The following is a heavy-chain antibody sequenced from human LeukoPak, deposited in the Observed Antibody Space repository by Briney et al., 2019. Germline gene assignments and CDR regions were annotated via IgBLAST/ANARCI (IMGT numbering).Heavy chain of an antibody. CDR1: GFPFSSYG. V-gene: IGHV3-21*01. J-gene: IGHJ5*02. CDR2: IGSSGSYI. D-gene: IGHD5-12*01. Sequence: GGSLRLSCAAYGFPFSSYGMNWVRQAPGKGLEWVSSIGSSGSYIYYADSVKGRFIISRDNAKNSLYLQMNSLRAEDTAVYYCARRYSGYSAPWGQGTLVTVSS. CDR3: ARRYSGYSAP.